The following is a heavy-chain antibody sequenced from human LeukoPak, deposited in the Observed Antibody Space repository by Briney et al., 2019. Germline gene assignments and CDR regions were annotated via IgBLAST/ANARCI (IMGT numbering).Heavy chain of an antibody. Sequence: GGSLRLSCAASGFTFSSYWMHWVRQAPGKGLVWVSRVSSDGGGIAYADSVKGRFTISRDNAKNTVYLEMNSLSVEDTATYYCIRDFRSADLWGQGTLVTVTS. CDR1: GFTFSSYW. CDR3: IRDFRSADL. CDR2: VSSDGGGI. V-gene: IGHV3-74*01. J-gene: IGHJ5*02.